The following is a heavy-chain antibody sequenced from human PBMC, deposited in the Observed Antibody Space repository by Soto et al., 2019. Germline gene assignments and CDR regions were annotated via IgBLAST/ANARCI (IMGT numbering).Heavy chain of an antibody. V-gene: IGHV4-39*01. CDR3: ARFPPTSNWFDP. J-gene: IGHJ5*02. CDR2: IYYSGST. CDR1: GGSISSSSYY. Sequence: SETLSLTCTVSGGSISSSSYYWGWIRQPPGKGLEWIGSIYYSGSTYYNPSLKSRVTISVDTSKNQFSLKLSSVTAADTAVYYCARFPPTSNWFDPWGQGTLVTVSS.